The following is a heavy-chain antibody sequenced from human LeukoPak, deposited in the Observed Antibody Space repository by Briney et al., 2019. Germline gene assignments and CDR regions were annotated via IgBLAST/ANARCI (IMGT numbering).Heavy chain of an antibody. Sequence: GGSLRLSCAASGFNFNSYWMSWVRQAPGKGLECVANIKQDGSEINFVDSVKGRFTISRDNAKSSLYLQMNSLRPDDTAVYYCAGRGPATYIWGQGTMVTVSS. J-gene: IGHJ3*02. V-gene: IGHV3-7*05. CDR3: AGRGPATYI. CDR1: GFNFNSYW. CDR2: IKQDGSEI. D-gene: IGHD1-26*01.